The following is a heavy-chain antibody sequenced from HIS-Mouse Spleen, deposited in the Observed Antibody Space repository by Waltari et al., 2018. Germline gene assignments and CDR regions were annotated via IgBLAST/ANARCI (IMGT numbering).Heavy chain of an antibody. CDR3: AKASSGWLDY. J-gene: IGHJ4*02. Sequence: QVQLVESGGGVVQPGRSLRLSCAASGFPFSSSGLHWVRQAPGKGLEWVAVISYDGSNKYYADSVKGRFTISRDNSKNTLYLQMNSLRAEDTAVYYCAKASSGWLDYWGQGTLVTVSS. CDR2: ISYDGSNK. D-gene: IGHD6-19*01. V-gene: IGHV3-30*18. CDR1: GFPFSSSG.